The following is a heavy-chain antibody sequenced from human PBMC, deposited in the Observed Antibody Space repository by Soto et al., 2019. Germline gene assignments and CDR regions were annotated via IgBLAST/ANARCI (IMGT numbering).Heavy chain of an antibody. V-gene: IGHV1-8*01. CDR1: GYTFSNDE. Sequence: DSVKVSCKASGYTFSNDEINWVRQAPGQGLEWMGWMTPNSGDTDHAQKFQGRLTLTRDTSISTAYMELSSLRSEDAAVYYCARGGKYGGSNYFDYWHQGALATVST. D-gene: IGHD5-12*01. J-gene: IGHJ4*02. CDR2: MTPNSGDT. CDR3: ARGGKYGGSNYFDY.